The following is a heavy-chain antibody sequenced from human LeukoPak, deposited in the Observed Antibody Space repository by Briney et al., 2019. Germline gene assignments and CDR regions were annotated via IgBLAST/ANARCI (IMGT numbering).Heavy chain of an antibody. CDR2: LTGSGQNT. D-gene: IGHD5-12*01. CDR3: AKDGRYSGYDFADS. Sequence: PGGSLRLSCSASGFTFNNFAMRWVRQAPGEGLECVSALTGSGQNTYYADSVRGRFTISRDNSENTLYLQMNSLRVEDTAIYYCAKDGRYSGYDFADSWGQGPLVTVSS. J-gene: IGHJ4*02. V-gene: IGHV3-23*01. CDR1: GFTFNNFA.